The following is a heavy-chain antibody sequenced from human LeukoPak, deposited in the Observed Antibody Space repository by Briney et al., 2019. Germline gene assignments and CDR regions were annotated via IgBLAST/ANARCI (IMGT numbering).Heavy chain of an antibody. CDR3: ARDFDVCHHRSCQQLVVKNWFDP. Sequence: ASVKVSCKASGYTFTSYYMHWVRQAPGQGLEWMGIINPSGGSTSYAQKFQGRVTMTRDTSTSTVYMELSSLRSEDTAVYYCARDFDVCHHRSCQQLVVKNWFDPWGQGTLVTVSS. CDR2: INPSGGST. J-gene: IGHJ5*02. V-gene: IGHV1-46*01. D-gene: IGHD6-13*01. CDR1: GYTFTSYY.